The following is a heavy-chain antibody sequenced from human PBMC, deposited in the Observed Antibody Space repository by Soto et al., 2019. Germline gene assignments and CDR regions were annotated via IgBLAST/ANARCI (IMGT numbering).Heavy chain of an antibody. V-gene: IGHV1-69*13. CDR1: GGTFSSYA. CDR2: IIPIFGTA. Sequence: SVKVSCKASGGTFSSYAISRVRQATGQGLEWMGGIIPIFGTANYAQKFQGRVTITADESTSTAYMELSSLRSEDTAVYYCARDTVLGYCSGGSCWVGPYYYYGMDVWGQGTTVTVSS. CDR3: ARDTVLGYCSGGSCWVGPYYYYGMDV. D-gene: IGHD2-15*01. J-gene: IGHJ6*02.